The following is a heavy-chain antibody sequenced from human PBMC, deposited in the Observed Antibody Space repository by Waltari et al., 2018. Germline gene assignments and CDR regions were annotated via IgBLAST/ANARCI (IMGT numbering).Heavy chain of an antibody. CDR2: IYHSGST. CDR3: VTSTGTVTSGFYYYYMDV. CDR1: GYSISSGYY. Sequence: HVQLQESGPGLVKPSETLSLTCTVTGYSISSGYYWGWIRQPPGQGLEWIGRIYHSGSTNYNPSLTSRVTLSVDTSKNLFSLKLNSVTAADTAVYYCVTSTGTVTSGFYYYYMDVWAKGTTVTVSS. V-gene: IGHV4-38-2*02. J-gene: IGHJ6*03. D-gene: IGHD4-17*01.